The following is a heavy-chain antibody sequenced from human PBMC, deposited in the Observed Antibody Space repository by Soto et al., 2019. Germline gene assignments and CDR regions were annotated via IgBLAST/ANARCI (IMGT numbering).Heavy chain of an antibody. V-gene: IGHV3-74*01. J-gene: IGHJ5*02. CDR1: GFTFSSYW. D-gene: IGHD3-9*01. CDR3: ARDRGSTGYSPKNLNAWFDP. Sequence: GGSLRLSCAASGFTFSSYWMHWVRQAPGKGLVWVSRINSDGSSTSYADSVKGRFTISRDNAKNTLYLQMNSLRAEDTAVYYCARDRGSTGYSPKNLNAWFDPWGQGTLVTVSS. CDR2: INSDGSST.